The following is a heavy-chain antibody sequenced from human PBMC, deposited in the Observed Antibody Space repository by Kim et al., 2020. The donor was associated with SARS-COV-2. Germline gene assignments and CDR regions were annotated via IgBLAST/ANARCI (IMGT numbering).Heavy chain of an antibody. Sequence: SETLSLTCTVSGGSISSDHWSWIRQPPGKGLEWIGYIYYSGSTNYNPSLKSRVTISVDTSKNQFSLKLSSVTAADTAVYYCARGVGITIFGVVHYWYFDL. CDR2: IYYSGST. D-gene: IGHD3-3*01. CDR3: ARGVGITIFGVVHYWYFDL. CDR1: GGSISSDH. V-gene: IGHV4-59*13. J-gene: IGHJ2*01.